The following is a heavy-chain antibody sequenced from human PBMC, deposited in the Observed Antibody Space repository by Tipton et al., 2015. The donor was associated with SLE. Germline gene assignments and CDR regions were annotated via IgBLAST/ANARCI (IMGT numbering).Heavy chain of an antibody. CDR3: SYGSSLGWSFDL. V-gene: IGHV3-23*01. D-gene: IGHD6-6*01. J-gene: IGHJ2*01. Sequence: SLRLSCAASGFTFSSYAMSWVRQAPGKGLEWVSAISGSGGSTYYADSVKGRFTISRDNSKNTLYLQMNSLRAEDTAVYYCSYGSSLGWSFDLWGRGTLVTVSS. CDR1: GFTFSSYA. CDR2: ISGSGGST.